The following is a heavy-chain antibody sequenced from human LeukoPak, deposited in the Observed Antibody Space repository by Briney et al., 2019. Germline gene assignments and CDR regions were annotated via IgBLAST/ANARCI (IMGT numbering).Heavy chain of an antibody. CDR2: ISYDGSNK. V-gene: IGHV3-30-3*01. J-gene: IGHJ4*02. Sequence: SGGSLRLSCAASGFTFSSYAMHWVRQAPGKGLEWVAVISYDGSNKYYADSVKGRFTISRDNSKNTLYLQMNSLRAEDTAVYYCANSADYGDYLLGYWGQGTLVTVSS. CDR1: GFTFSSYA. CDR3: ANSADYGDYLLGY. D-gene: IGHD4-17*01.